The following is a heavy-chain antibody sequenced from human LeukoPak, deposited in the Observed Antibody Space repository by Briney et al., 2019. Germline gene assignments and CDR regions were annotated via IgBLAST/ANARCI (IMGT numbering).Heavy chain of an antibody. J-gene: IGHJ4*02. V-gene: IGHV3-23*01. D-gene: IGHD1-14*01. CDR3: TKRGKYGGTCDHLAD. Sequence: GGSLRLSCAASGFTFDNYRMSWVRQAPGEGLGWVSTVNADGGNTYYADSVKGRFTISRDNSKSTLILQTTSLRVEDTALYYCTKRGKYGGTCDHLADWGQGTLVTVSS. CDR1: GFTFDNYR. CDR2: VNADGGNT.